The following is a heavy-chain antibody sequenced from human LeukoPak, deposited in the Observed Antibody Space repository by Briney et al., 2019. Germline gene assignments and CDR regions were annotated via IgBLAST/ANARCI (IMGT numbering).Heavy chain of an antibody. Sequence: GGSLRLSCAAFGFTFKIYTMNWVRQAPGKGLEWISSISFSGDNRGDNTYYADSVKGRFTISRDNSKNTLYLQMNSLRAEDTAVYYCAKDGGTAMALDVWGKGTTVTVSS. CDR1: GFTFKIYT. D-gene: IGHD5-18*01. V-gene: IGHV3-23*01. CDR2: ISFSGDNRGDNT. CDR3: AKDGGTAMALDV. J-gene: IGHJ6*04.